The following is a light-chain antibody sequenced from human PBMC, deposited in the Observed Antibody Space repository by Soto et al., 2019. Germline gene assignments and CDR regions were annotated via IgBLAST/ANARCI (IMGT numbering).Light chain of an antibody. CDR2: DVS. CDR1: SSDVGGYNY. Sequence: QSVLTQPASVSGSPGQSITISCTGTSSDVGGYNYVSWYQQHPGKAPKLMIYDVSNRPSGVSNRFSGSKSGNTASLTISGLQAEDEAEYYCSSYTSSSTVVFGGGTMLTVL. V-gene: IGLV2-14*01. J-gene: IGLJ2*01. CDR3: SSYTSSSTVV.